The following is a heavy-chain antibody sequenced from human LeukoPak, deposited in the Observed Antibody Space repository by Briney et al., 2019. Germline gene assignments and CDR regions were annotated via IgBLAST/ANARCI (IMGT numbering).Heavy chain of an antibody. CDR3: ASGDIVATIKYFQH. CDR1: GGTFSSYA. CDR2: IIPIFGTA. Sequence: SVKVSCKASGGTFSSYAISWVRQAPGQGLEWMGGIIPIFGTANYAQKFQGRVTITADKSTSTAYMELSSLRSEDTAVYYRASGDIVATIKYFQHWGQGTLVTVSS. J-gene: IGHJ1*01. D-gene: IGHD5-12*01. V-gene: IGHV1-69*06.